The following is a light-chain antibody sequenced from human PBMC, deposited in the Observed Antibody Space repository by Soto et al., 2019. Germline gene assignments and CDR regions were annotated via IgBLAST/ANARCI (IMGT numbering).Light chain of an antibody. CDR3: QKYNSAAWT. CDR1: QGISNY. Sequence: DIHMTQSPSSLSASVGDRVTITCRASQGISNYLAWYQQKPGKVPKLLIYAASTLHSGVPSRFRGSGSGTDFTLTISSLQPEDVATYYCQKYNSAAWTFGQGTKVDIK. CDR2: AAS. J-gene: IGKJ1*01. V-gene: IGKV1-27*01.